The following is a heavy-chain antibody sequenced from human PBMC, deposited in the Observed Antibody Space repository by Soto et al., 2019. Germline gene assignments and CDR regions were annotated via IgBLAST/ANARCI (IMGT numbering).Heavy chain of an antibody. CDR2: IQSGGRT. J-gene: IGHJ6*03. Sequence: GGSLRLSCAASGFTVSSNYMTWVRQAPGKGLEWVSLIQSGGRTYYAGSVKGRFTISRDNSKNTLFLQMNSLRVEDTAVYYCARDDVNCSGGRCCGVLMDVGGKGTTVTVPS. D-gene: IGHD2-15*01. CDR1: GFTVSSNY. V-gene: IGHV3-66*01. CDR3: ARDDVNCSGGRCCGVLMDV.